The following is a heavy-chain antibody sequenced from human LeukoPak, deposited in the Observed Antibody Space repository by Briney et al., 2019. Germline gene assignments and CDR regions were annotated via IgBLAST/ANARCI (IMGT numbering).Heavy chain of an antibody. CDR1: GGSISSYY. Sequence: SETPSLTCTVSGGSISSYYWTWIRQTPGKGLEWIAYIHYNGNTKSNPSLKSRVTISLDTSKNQFSLKLTSVTAADTALYYCARGVGSGYPDYWGQGTLVTVSS. CDR2: IHYNGNT. J-gene: IGHJ4*02. V-gene: IGHV4-59*01. D-gene: IGHD3-22*01. CDR3: ARGVGSGYPDY.